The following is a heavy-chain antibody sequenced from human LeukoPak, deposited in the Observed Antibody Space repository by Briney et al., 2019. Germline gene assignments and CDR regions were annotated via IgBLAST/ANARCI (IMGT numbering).Heavy chain of an antibody. D-gene: IGHD2-2*01. Sequence: ASVKVSCKASGYTFTSYYMHWVRQAPGQGLEWMGIINPSGGSTSYAQKFQGRVTMTRDTSISTAYMELSRLRSDDTAVYYCARVFCSSTSFSCYMDVWGKGTTVTVSS. V-gene: IGHV1-46*01. J-gene: IGHJ6*03. CDR2: INPSGGST. CDR3: ARVFCSSTSFSCYMDV. CDR1: GYTFTSYY.